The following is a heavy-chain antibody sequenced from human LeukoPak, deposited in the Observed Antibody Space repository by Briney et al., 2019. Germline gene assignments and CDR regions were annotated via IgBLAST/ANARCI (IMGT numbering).Heavy chain of an antibody. CDR1: GFTFSSYS. J-gene: IGHJ5*02. Sequence: PGGSLRLSCAASGFTFSSYSMNWVRQAPGKGLEWVSSISSSSSYIYYADSVKGRFTISRDNAKNSLYLQMNSLRAEDTAVYYCARVIWFGENWFDPWGQGTLVTVSS. V-gene: IGHV3-21*01. CDR2: ISSSSSYI. D-gene: IGHD3-10*01. CDR3: ARVIWFGENWFDP.